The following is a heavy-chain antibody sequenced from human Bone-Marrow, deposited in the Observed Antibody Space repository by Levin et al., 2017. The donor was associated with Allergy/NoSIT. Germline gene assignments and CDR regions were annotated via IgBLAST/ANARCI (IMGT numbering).Heavy chain of an antibody. CDR1: GDSVSRSNW. J-gene: IGHJ4*02. Sequence: SETLSLTCAVSGDSVSRSNWWSWVRQPPGEGLEWIGEISNGEDIHYNPSLKSRVTISLDKSKNQFSLRLSSMTAADTAIYYCVRNGRYCFANWGQGTLVTVSS. CDR3: VRNGRYCFAN. D-gene: IGHD3-9*01. CDR2: ISNGEDI. V-gene: IGHV4-4*02.